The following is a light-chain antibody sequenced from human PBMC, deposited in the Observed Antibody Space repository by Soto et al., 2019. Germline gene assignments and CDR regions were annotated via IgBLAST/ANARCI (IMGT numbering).Light chain of an antibody. CDR1: QSVSSY. Sequence: EIVLTQSPATLSLSPGERATFSCRASQSVSSYLAWYQQKPGQAPRLLIYDASNRATGIPARFSGSGSGTDFTLTISSLEPEDFAVYYCQQRSNWGGTFGQGTKVEIK. CDR2: DAS. V-gene: IGKV3-11*01. CDR3: QQRSNWGGT. J-gene: IGKJ1*01.